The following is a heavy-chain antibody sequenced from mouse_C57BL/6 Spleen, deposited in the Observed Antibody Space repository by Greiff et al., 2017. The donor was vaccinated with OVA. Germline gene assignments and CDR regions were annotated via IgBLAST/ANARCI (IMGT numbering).Heavy chain of an antibody. J-gene: IGHJ4*01. CDR2: IYPGDGDT. CDR1: GYAFSSYW. V-gene: IGHV1-80*01. CDR3: ARNPHYYAMDY. Sequence: QVHVKQSGAELVKPGASVKISCKASGYAFSSYWMNWVKQRPGKGLEWIGQIYPGDGDTNYNGKFKGKATLTADKSSSTAYMQLSSLTSEDSAVYFCARNPHYYAMDYWGQGTSVTVSS.